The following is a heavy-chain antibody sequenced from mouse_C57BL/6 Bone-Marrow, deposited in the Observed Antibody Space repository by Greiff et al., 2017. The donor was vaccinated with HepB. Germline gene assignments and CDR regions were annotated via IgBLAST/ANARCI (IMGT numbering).Heavy chain of an antibody. J-gene: IGHJ3*01. V-gene: IGHV1-15*01. D-gene: IGHD3-2*02. CDR2: IDPETGGT. CDR3: THTAQATAWFAY. Sequence: VQLKESGAELVRPGASVTLSCKASGYTFTDYEMHWVKQTPVHGLEWIGAIDPETGGTAYNQKFKGKAILTADKSSSTAYMELRSLTSEDSAVYYCTHTAQATAWFAYWGQGTLVTVSA. CDR1: GYTFTDYE.